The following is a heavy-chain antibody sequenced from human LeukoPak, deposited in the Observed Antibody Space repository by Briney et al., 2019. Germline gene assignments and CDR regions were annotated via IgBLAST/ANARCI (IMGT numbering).Heavy chain of an antibody. CDR2: ISYDGSNK. CDR3: AKEGRFLEWLPLTFGDYYGTDV. Sequence: GGSLRLSCAASGFTFSSYGMHWVRQAPDKGLEWVAVISYDGSNKYYADSVKGRFTISRDNSKNTLYLQMNSLRAEDTAVYYCAKEGRFLEWLPLTFGDYYGTDVWGQGTTVTVSS. J-gene: IGHJ6*02. V-gene: IGHV3-30*18. CDR1: GFTFSSYG. D-gene: IGHD3-3*01.